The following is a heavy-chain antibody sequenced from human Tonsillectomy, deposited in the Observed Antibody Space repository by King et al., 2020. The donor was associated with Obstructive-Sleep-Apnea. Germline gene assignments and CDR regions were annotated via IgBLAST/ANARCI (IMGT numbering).Heavy chain of an antibody. CDR3: ARDNYDILTGYRYGMDV. CDR2: IGTAGDP. CDR1: GFTFSSYD. J-gene: IGHJ6*02. V-gene: IGHV3-13*05. Sequence: VQLVESGGGLVQPGGSLRLSCAASGFTFSSYDMPWVRQATGKGLEWVSAIGTAGDPYYPGSVKGRVTISRENAKNSLYLQMNSLRAGDTAVYYCARDNYDILTGYRYGMDVWGQGTTVTVSS. D-gene: IGHD3-9*01.